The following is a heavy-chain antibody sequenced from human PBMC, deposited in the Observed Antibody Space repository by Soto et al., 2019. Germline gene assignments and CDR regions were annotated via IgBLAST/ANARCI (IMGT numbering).Heavy chain of an antibody. V-gene: IGHV3-23*01. CDR1: GFTFTSYS. CDR2: VNPGGYST. CDR3: AKDLRAGSGYDFDY. D-gene: IGHD5-12*01. J-gene: IGHJ4*02. Sequence: EVQLLQSGGGLAQPGGSLRLSCAASGFTFTSYSMTWVRQTPGKGLEWVAAVNPGGYSTYYADSVKGRFTISRDNSNQTLSLQMNSLRAEDTAVYYCAKDLRAGSGYDFDYRDQGTLVTVSS.